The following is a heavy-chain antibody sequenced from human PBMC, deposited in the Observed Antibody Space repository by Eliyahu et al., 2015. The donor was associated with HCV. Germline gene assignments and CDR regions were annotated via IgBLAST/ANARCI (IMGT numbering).Heavy chain of an antibody. CDR3: ARXIGLRAPLDH. CDR1: AESISDSSGYY. D-gene: IGHD2/OR15-2a*01. CDR2: VSSSGST. V-gene: IGHV4-39*01. Sequence: QLLLQESGPGLVKPSETLSLTCTVSAESISDSSGYYWGWIRQPPGKGLEWIGTVSSSGSTYYNPSLKSRVSISVDTPKNQFSLRLSSVAAADTAVYYCARXIGLRAPLDHWGQGTLVTVSS. J-gene: IGHJ5*02.